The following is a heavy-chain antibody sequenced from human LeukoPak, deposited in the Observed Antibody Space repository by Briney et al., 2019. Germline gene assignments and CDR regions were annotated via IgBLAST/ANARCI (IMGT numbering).Heavy chain of an antibody. V-gene: IGHV1-69*04. J-gene: IGHJ4*02. CDR3: ARRLYSGYDYVPLI. D-gene: IGHD5-12*01. CDR2: IIPILGIA. Sequence: GASVKVSCKASGGTFSSYAISWVRQAPGQGLEWMGRIIPILGIANYAQKFQGRVTITADKSTSTAYMDLSSLRSEDTAVYYCARRLYSGYDYVPLIWGQGTLVTVSS. CDR1: GGTFSSYA.